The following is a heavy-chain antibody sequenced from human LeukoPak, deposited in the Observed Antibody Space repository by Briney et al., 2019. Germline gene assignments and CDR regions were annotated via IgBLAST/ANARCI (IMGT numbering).Heavy chain of an antibody. CDR1: GYSISSDYY. CDR3: ATERRDIGFN. D-gene: IGHD5-12*01. Sequence: SETLSLTCTVSGYSISSDYYWGWIRQPPGKGLEWIGYIYYSGSTNYNPSLKSRVTISVDTSKNQFSLKLSSVTAADTAVYYCATERRDIGFNWGQGTLVTVSS. J-gene: IGHJ4*02. V-gene: IGHV4-61*01. CDR2: IYYSGST.